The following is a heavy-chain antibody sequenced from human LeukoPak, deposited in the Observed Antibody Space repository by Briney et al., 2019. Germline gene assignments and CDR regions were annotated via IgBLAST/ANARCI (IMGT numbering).Heavy chain of an antibody. J-gene: IGHJ3*02. CDR1: GGSISSGSYY. D-gene: IGHD3-22*01. Sequence: SETLSLTCTVSGGSISSGSYYWSWIRQPAGKGLEWTGRIYTSGSTNYNPSLKSRVTISVDTSKNQSSLKLSSVTAADTAVYYCARVPYYYDSSGYPLGAFDIWGQGTMVTVSS. CDR2: IYTSGST. CDR3: ARVPYYYDSSGYPLGAFDI. V-gene: IGHV4-61*02.